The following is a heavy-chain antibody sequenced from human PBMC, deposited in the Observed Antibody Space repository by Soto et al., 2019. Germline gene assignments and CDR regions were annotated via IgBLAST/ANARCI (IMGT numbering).Heavy chain of an antibody. J-gene: IGHJ5*02. CDR3: ASCWSGYASSSTLEDNWFDH. Sequence: PSETLSLTCTVSGGSISSGGYYWSWIRQHPGKGLEWIGYIYYSGSTYYNPSLKSRVTISVDTSKNQFSLKLSSVTAAEKAVYYCASCWSGYASSSTLEDNWFDHWGQGTLVTVSS. D-gene: IGHD5-12*01. CDR2: IYYSGST. CDR1: GGSISSGGYY. V-gene: IGHV4-31*03.